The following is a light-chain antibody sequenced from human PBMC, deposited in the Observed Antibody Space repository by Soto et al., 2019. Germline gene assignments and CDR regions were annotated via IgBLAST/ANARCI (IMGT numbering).Light chain of an antibody. J-gene: IGLJ1*01. CDR3: AEWDDILNGYV. V-gene: IGLV1-44*01. CDR2: SNY. CDR1: SSNIESNT. Sequence: QSVLTQPPSASGTPGQRVTISCSGSSSNIESNTVTWYQQLPGTAPKLVIYSNYDRPSGVPDRFSGSTSGTSASLVIRGLQSEDEADYYCAEWDDILNGYVFGGGTTVTVL.